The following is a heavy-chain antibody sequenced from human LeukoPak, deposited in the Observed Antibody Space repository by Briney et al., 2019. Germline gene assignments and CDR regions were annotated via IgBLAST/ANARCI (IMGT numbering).Heavy chain of an antibody. J-gene: IGHJ5*02. CDR1: GFTFGDSA. CDR2: IRSKSYGGTT. D-gene: IGHD1-26*01. V-gene: IGHV3-49*03. Sequence: PGGSLRLSCTASGFTFGDSAMSWFRQAPGKGLEWVGFIRSKSYGGTTEYAASVKGRFSISRDDSKSIAYLQMDSLKTDDTAVYYCTSHIGSLHRWGQGTLVTVSS. CDR3: TSHIGSLHR.